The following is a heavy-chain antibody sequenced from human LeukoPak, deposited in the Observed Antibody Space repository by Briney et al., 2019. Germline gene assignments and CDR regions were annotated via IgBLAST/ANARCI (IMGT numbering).Heavy chain of an antibody. CDR2: IKSKTDGGTT. CDR3: TRGRRATHDY. CDR1: GFTFSNAW. J-gene: IGHJ4*02. Sequence: GGSLRLSCAASGFTFSNAWMSWVRQAPGKGLEWVGRIKSKTDGGTTDYAAPVKGRFTISRDDSKSIAYLQMNSLKTEDTAVYYCTRGRRATHDYWGQGTLVTVSS. D-gene: IGHD1-26*01. V-gene: IGHV3-15*01.